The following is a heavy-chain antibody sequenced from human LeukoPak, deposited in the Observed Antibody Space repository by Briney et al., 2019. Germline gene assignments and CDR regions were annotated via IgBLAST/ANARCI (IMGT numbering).Heavy chain of an antibody. V-gene: IGHV3-73*01. D-gene: IGHD3-10*01. CDR2: IRSKANSYAT. CDR3: TRLYYYGSGSYYTNYYYGMDV. J-gene: IGHJ6*04. Sequence: GGSLRLSCAASGFTFSGSAMHWVRQAPGKGLEWVGRIRSKANSYATAYAASVKGRFTISRDDSKNTAYLQMNSLKTEDTAVYYCTRLYYYGSGSYYTNYYYGMDVWGKGTTVTVSS. CDR1: GFTFSGSA.